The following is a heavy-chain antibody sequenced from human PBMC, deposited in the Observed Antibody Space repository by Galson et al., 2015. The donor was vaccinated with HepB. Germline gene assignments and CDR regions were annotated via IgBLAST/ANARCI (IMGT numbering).Heavy chain of an antibody. CDR2: INTDTGNP. Sequence: SVKVSCKASGYSFSTYGINWLRQAPGQGLEWMGWINTDTGNPTYAQGFTGRFVFSLDTSVSTAYVQISSLKAEDTAVYYCARSPYYDSGKYYNTWIDPWGQGTLVVVSS. CDR3: ARSPYYDSGKYYNTWIDP. V-gene: IGHV7-4-1*02. J-gene: IGHJ5*02. CDR1: GYSFSTYG. D-gene: IGHD3-10*01.